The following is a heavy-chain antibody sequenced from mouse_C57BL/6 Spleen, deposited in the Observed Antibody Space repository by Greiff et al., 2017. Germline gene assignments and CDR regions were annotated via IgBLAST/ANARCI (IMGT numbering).Heavy chain of an antibody. CDR1: GYTFTDYE. V-gene: IGHV1-15*01. D-gene: IGHD1-2*01. J-gene: IGHJ2*01. Sequence: LVESGAELVRPGASVTLSCKASGYTFTDYEMHWVQQTPVHGLEWIGAIDPETGGSAYNQKFKGKAILTAAKSSSTAYLGLSNVTAEDSAVYYCTGHGSFRQKGFDYWGPGTTLTVSS. CDR3: TGHGSFRQKGFDY. CDR2: IDPETGGS.